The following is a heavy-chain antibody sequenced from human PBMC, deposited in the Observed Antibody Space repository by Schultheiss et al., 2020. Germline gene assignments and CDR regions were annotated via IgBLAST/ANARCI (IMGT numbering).Heavy chain of an antibody. J-gene: IGHJ4*02. V-gene: IGHV4-59*01. CDR3: AREKVAGPLIDY. CDR2: INHSGST. CDR1: GGSISSYY. D-gene: IGHD6-19*01. Sequence: SETLSLTCTVSGGSISSYYWSWIRQPPGKGLEWIGEINHSGSTTYNPSLQSRVTISVDTSKNQFSLKLSSVTAADTAVYYCAREKVAGPLIDYWGQGTLVTVSS.